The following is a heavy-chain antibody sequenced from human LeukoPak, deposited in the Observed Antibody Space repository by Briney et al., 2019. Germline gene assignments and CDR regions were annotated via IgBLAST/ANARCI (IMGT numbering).Heavy chain of an antibody. V-gene: IGHV4-30-2*01. Sequence: SETLSLTCAVSGGPISSGGYSWSWIRQPPGKGLEWIGYIYHSGSTYYNPSLKSRVTISVDRSKNQFSLRLSSVTAADTAVYYCARGATHSNPGELSPTPLDYWGQGTLVTVSS. CDR1: GGPISSGGYS. D-gene: IGHD3-16*02. CDR3: ARGATHSNPGELSPTPLDY. J-gene: IGHJ4*02. CDR2: IYHSGST.